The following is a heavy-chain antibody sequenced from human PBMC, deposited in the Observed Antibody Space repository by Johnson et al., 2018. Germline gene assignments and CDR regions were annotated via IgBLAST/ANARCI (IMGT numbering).Heavy chain of an antibody. CDR1: GFTFSSYA. CDR3: AKDRVATITLTFFQH. Sequence: VQLVESGGGLVQXGGSLRLSCAASGFTFSSYAMSWVRQAPGQGLEWVSGISGRGGGTYYADSVKGRFTISRDNSKNTLNLQMNSLRAEETAVYYCAKDRVATITLTFFQHWGQGTLVTVSS. CDR2: ISGRGGGT. D-gene: IGHD5-12*01. V-gene: IGHV3-23*04. J-gene: IGHJ1*01.